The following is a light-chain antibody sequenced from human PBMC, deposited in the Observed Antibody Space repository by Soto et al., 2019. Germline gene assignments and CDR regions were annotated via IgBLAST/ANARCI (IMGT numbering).Light chain of an antibody. CDR1: SSDVGGYNY. CDR3: RSYTSSSTLVV. J-gene: IGLJ2*01. V-gene: IGLV2-14*01. Sequence: QSALTQPASVSGSPGQSITISCTGTSSDVGGYNYVSWYQQHPGKAPKLMIYDVSNRPSGVSNRFSGSKSGNTASLTISGLQAEDEADYYCRSYTSSSTLVVFGGGTKLTGL. CDR2: DVS.